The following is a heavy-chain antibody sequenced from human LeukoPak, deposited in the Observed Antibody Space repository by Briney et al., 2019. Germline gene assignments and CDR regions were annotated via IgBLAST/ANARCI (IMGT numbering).Heavy chain of an antibody. CDR2: INPNSGGT. J-gene: IGHJ5*02. CDR3: ARGRQLLWSRDFDP. CDR1: GYTFTGYY. V-gene: IGHV1-2*02. Sequence: ASVKVSCKASGYTFTGYYMHWVRQAPGQGLEWMGWINPNSGGTNYAQKFQGRVTMTRDTSISTAYMELRSLRSDDTAVYYCARGRQLLWSRDFDPWGQGTLVTVSS. D-gene: IGHD3-10*01.